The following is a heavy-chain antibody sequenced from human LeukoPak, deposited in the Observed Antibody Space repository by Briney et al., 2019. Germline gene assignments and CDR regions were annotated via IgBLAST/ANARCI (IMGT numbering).Heavy chain of an antibody. Sequence: ASVKVSCKASGGTFSSYAISWVRQAPGQGLEWMGGIIPIFGTANYAQKFQGRVTITADESTSTAYMELSSLRSEDTAVYYCARPSSSYHHYNPYYYYGMDVWGQGTTVTVSS. CDR1: GGTFSSYA. CDR2: IIPIFGTA. V-gene: IGHV1-69*13. J-gene: IGHJ6*02. D-gene: IGHD2-15*01. CDR3: ARPSSSYHHYNPYYYYGMDV.